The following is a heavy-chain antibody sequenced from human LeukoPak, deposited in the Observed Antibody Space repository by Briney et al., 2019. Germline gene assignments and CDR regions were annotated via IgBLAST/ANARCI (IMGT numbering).Heavy chain of an antibody. J-gene: IGHJ5*02. CDR3: ATGPRNDP. V-gene: IGHV1-8*01. CDR1: GCPFTKWE. Sequence: GASVKVSCKTSGCPFTKWEISWVRQAAGQGLEWLGWVHPDNGNTYYAQRFRGRVTMSRDTSTTTAYMELSGLRSNDTAVYFCATGPRNDPWGQGTLVTVSS. CDR2: VHPDNGNT. D-gene: IGHD1-14*01.